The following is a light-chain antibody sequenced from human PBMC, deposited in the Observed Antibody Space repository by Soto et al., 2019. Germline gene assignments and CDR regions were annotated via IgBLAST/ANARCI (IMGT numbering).Light chain of an antibody. CDR3: QHYNSYSEA. V-gene: IGKV1-5*03. Sequence: DIQMTQSHSTLSGSVGDRVTITCRASQTISSWLAWYQQKPGKAPKLLIYKASTLKSGVPSRFSGSGSGTEFTLTISSLQHDDFATYYCQHYNSYSEAFGQGTKVDIK. CDR2: KAS. CDR1: QTISSW. J-gene: IGKJ1*01.